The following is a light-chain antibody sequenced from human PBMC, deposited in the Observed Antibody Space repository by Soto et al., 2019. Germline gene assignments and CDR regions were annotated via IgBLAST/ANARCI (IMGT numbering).Light chain of an antibody. CDR1: QSVSSSY. CDR2: GAS. V-gene: IGKV3-20*01. Sequence: DIVLTQSPGTLSLSPGSRSTLACMASQSVSSSYLAWYQQKHGQAPSLVISGASSRATGFPDRFSVSGSGTDSTLTISRLEHEDFAVYYCQQYGSSPLTFGGGTKVDIK. CDR3: QQYGSSPLT. J-gene: IGKJ4*01.